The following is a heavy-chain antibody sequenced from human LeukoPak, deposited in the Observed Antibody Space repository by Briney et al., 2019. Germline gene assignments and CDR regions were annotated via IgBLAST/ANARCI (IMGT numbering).Heavy chain of an antibody. CDR1: GYIFTNYG. J-gene: IGHJ4*02. CDR2: ISAYSGNT. D-gene: IGHD3-9*01. V-gene: IGHV1-18*01. Sequence: ASVTVSCKASGYIFTNYGISWVRQAPGQGLEWMGWISAYSGNTNYAQKLQGRVTMTTDTSTSTAYMELRSLRSDDTAVYYCAREPTFDILTGYFFDYWGQGTLVTVSS. CDR3: AREPTFDILTGYFFDY.